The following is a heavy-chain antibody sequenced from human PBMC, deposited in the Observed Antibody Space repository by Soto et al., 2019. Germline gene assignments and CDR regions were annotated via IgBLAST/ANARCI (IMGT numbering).Heavy chain of an antibody. CDR2: IIPMVGTP. CDR3: ATDGGSTSSSAYNYFMDV. CDR1: GDTIRSYS. D-gene: IGHD3-16*01. J-gene: IGHJ6*03. V-gene: IGHV1-69*08. Sequence: QAQLVQSGAEVKRPGSSVKVSCKASGDTIRSYSISWVRQAPGQGLEWMGRIIPMVGTPNYAQKFQGRVTFSADKSTSTAYMVLNSLISDDTAVYYCATDGGSTSSSAYNYFMDVWGKGTPVTVSS.